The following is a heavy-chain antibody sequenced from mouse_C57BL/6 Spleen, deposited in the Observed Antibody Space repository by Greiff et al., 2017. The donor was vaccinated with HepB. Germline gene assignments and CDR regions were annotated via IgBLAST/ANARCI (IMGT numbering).Heavy chain of an antibody. J-gene: IGHJ4*01. Sequence: EVMLVESGGGLVKPGGSLKLSCAASGFTFSSYTMSWVRQTPEKRLEWVATISGGGGNTYYPDSVKGRFTISRDNAKNTLYLQMSSLRSEDTALYYCARRNYGNYAYAMDYWGQGTSVTVSS. CDR3: ARRNYGNYAYAMDY. V-gene: IGHV5-9*01. CDR2: ISGGGGNT. D-gene: IGHD2-1*01. CDR1: GFTFSSYT.